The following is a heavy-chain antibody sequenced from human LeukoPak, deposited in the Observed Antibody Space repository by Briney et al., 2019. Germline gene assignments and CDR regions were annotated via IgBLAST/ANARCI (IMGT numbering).Heavy chain of an antibody. CDR2: ISGSGGST. CDR3: AKEGGTLWMQLWPLWD. J-gene: IGHJ4*02. CDR1: GFTFSSYA. V-gene: IGHV3-23*01. Sequence: GGSVRLSCAASGFTFSSYAMSWVRQAPGKGLEWVSAISGSGGSTYYADSVKGRFTISRDNSKNTLYLQMNSLRAEDTAVYYCAKEGGTLWMQLWPLWDWGQGTLVTVSS. D-gene: IGHD5-18*01.